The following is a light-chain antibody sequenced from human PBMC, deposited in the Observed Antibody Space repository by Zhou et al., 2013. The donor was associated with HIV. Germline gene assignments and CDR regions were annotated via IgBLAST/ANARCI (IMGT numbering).Light chain of an antibody. V-gene: IGLV1-40*01. CDR2: GST. J-gene: IGLJ3*02. Sequence: QSVLTQPPSVSAAPGQKVTISCTGNSSNIGAGYDVHWYQQLPGTAPKVLIYGSTTRPSGVPGRFSGSKSDTSASLAITGLQAEDEADYHCQSFDSSLSGSVFGGGTKLTVL. CDR3: QSFDSSLSGSV. CDR1: SSNIGAGYD.